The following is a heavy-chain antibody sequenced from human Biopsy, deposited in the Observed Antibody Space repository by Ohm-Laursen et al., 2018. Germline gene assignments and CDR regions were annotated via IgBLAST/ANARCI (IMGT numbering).Heavy chain of an antibody. D-gene: IGHD6-19*01. CDR2: TRNNGKTYTK. Sequence: SLRLSCTASGFTLSDHNMDWVRLAPGKGLEWVGRTRNNGKTYTKEYAASVKGRFTISRDDSKNSLYPQMNSLKTEDTAVYFCARDVGSSGWYYYGMDVWGQETTVTVSS. CDR3: ARDVGSSGWYYYGMDV. V-gene: IGHV3-72*01. J-gene: IGHJ6*02. CDR1: GFTLSDHN.